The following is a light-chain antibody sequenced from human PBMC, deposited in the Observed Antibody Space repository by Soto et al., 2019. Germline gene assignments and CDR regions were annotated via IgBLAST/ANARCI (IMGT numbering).Light chain of an antibody. V-gene: IGKV3-15*01. CDR1: QSLGSN. J-gene: IGKJ5*01. CDR2: GAS. Sequence: EILMTQSPATLSVSPVAGATLSFRSSQSLGSNLAWYQQKPGQAPRLLIYGASTRATGVPARFSGSGSGTEFTLTISSLQSEDVAVYYCQEYNNWPPYTFGQGTRLEIK. CDR3: QEYNNWPPYT.